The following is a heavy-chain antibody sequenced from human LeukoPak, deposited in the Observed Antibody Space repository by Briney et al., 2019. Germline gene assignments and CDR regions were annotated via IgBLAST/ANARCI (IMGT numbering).Heavy chain of an antibody. Sequence: GGSLRLSCAASGFTFDDYAMHWVRQAPGKGLEWVSGISWNSGSIGYADSVKGRFTISRDNAKNSLYLQMNSLRAEDTALYYCAKDTHYRSSDYFDYWGQGTLVTVSS. V-gene: IGHV3-9*01. CDR3: AKDTHYRSSDYFDY. CDR1: GFTFDDYA. J-gene: IGHJ4*02. D-gene: IGHD6-19*01. CDR2: ISWNSGSI.